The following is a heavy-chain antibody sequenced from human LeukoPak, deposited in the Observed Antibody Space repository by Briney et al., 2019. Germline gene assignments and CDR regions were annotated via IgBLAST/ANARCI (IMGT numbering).Heavy chain of an antibody. Sequence: PGGSLRLSCAASGFTFSSYWMSWVRQAPGKGLEWVSFIYSDNTHYSDSVKGRFTISRDNSKNTLYLQMNSLRAEDTAVYHCAGKQGSGSLRPLDYWGQGTLVTVSS. D-gene: IGHD3-10*01. CDR2: IYSDNT. CDR3: AGKQGSGSLRPLDY. J-gene: IGHJ4*02. CDR1: GFTFSSYW. V-gene: IGHV3-53*01.